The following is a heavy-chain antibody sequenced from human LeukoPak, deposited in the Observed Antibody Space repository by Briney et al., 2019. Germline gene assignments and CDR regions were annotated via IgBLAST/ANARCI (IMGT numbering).Heavy chain of an antibody. V-gene: IGHV4-59*08. CDR2: IYYTGNT. CDR1: GVSVSGDY. Sequence: PSETLSLTCAVSGVSVSGDYWSWIRQPPGKGLEWIGDIYYTGNTDYNPSLKGRVTVSMDTSKNQFSLKLTSVTAADTAVYYCARHPFSTPFDFWGQGTLVTVSS. CDR3: ARHPFSTPFDF. D-gene: IGHD5/OR15-5a*01. J-gene: IGHJ4*02.